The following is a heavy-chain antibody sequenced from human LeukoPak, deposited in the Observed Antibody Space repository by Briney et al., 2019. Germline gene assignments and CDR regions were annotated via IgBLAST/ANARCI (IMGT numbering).Heavy chain of an antibody. D-gene: IGHD2-15*01. V-gene: IGHV1-2*02. CDR3: ARGPLEYCSGGTCYSGRNWFDP. CDR1: GYTFTSYG. J-gene: IGHJ5*02. CDR2: INPNSGDT. Sequence: ASVKVSCKASGYTFTSYGIGWVRQAPGQGLEWMGWINPNSGDTNYAQKFQGRVTMTRDTSISTVYMELRRLRYDDTAAYYCARGPLEYCSGGTCYSGRNWFDPWGQGTLVTVSS.